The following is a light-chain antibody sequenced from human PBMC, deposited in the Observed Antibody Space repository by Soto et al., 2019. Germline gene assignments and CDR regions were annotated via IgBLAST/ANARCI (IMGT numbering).Light chain of an antibody. J-gene: IGLJ1*01. Sequence: QSVLTQPPSVSGAPGQRVTISCTGSSSNIGAGYDVHWYQQLPGTAPKLLIYDNSNRPSGVPDRFSGSKSGTSASLAITGLQAEDEADYYCKSYDSTLGGSNVFGTGTKVTVL. CDR2: DNS. CDR1: SSNIGAGYD. V-gene: IGLV1-40*01. CDR3: KSYDSTLGGSNV.